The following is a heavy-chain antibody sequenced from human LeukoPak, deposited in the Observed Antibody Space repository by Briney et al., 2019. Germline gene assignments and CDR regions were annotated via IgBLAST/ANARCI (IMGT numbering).Heavy chain of an antibody. J-gene: IGHJ5*02. Sequence: GGSLRLSCAASGITFSRSWMSWVRQAPGKGLQWVANINQDGSEKHYVDSVKGRFTISRDNAENSLYLQMNSLRAEDTAVYYCARDRRGSYYQPTWFDPWGQGTLVTVSS. D-gene: IGHD1-26*01. CDR3: ARDRRGSYYQPTWFDP. CDR1: GITFSRSW. CDR2: INQDGSEK. V-gene: IGHV3-7*03.